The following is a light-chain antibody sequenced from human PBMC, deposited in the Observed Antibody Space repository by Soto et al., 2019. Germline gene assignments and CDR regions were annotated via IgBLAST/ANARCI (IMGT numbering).Light chain of an antibody. CDR2: DVY. V-gene: IGLV2-14*01. CDR1: SSDVGGYNY. Sequence: QSVLTQPASVSGSPGQSITISCTGTSSDVGGYNYVSWFLQHPGKAPNLMIYDVYRRPSGVSYRFSGSKSGNTASLTISGLQAEDEADYYCSSYTTRSTVVFGGGTKLTVL. CDR3: SSYTTRSTVV. J-gene: IGLJ2*01.